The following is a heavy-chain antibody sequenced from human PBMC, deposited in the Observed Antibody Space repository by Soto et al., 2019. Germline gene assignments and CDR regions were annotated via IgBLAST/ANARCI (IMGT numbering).Heavy chain of an antibody. V-gene: IGHV4-31*03. CDR1: GGSISSGGYY. D-gene: IGHD6-13*01. CDR2: IYYSGST. J-gene: IGHJ4*02. CDR3: ARGGIAAAAPPDY. Sequence: QVQLQESGPGLVKPSQTLSLTCTVSGGSISSGGYYWSWIRQHPGKGLEWIGYIYYSGSTYYNPSLQSRVTISVDTSKNQFSLKLRSVTAADTAVYYCARGGIAAAAPPDYWGQGTLVTVSS.